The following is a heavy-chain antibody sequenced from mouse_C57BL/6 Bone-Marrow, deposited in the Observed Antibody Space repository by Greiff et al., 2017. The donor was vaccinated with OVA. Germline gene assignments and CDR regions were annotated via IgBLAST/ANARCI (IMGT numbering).Heavy chain of an antibody. J-gene: IGHJ4*01. CDR1: GFNIKDDY. CDR2: IDPENGDT. D-gene: IGHD2-5*01. V-gene: IGHV14-4*01. CDR3: TRGVYYSNSGAMDY. Sequence: EVKLMESGAELVRPGASVKLSCTASGFNIKDDYMHWVKQRPEQGLEWIGWIDPENGDTEYASKFQGKATITADTSSNTAYLQLSSLTSEDTAVYYCTRGVYYSNSGAMDYWGQGTSVTGSS.